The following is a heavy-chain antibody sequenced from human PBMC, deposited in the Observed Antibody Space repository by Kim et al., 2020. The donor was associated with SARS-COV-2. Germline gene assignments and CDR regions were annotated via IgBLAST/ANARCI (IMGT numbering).Heavy chain of an antibody. D-gene: IGHD4-4*01. CDR2: ISSNGGST. V-gene: IGHV3-64D*09. J-gene: IGHJ4*02. CDR3: VKALTTVTNLGFDY. CDR1: GFTFSSYV. Sequence: GGSLRLSCSASGFTFSSYVMYWVRQAPGKGLEYVSAISSNGGSTYYADSVKGRFTISRDNSKNTLYLQMRSLRAEDTAVYYCVKALTTVTNLGFDYWGQGTLVTVSS.